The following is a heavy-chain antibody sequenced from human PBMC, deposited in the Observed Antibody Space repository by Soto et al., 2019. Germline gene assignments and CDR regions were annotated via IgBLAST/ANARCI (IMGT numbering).Heavy chain of an antibody. CDR1: GGSIISGY. CDR2: ISYSGNT. J-gene: IGHJ4*02. Sequence: TLSLTCTVSGGSIISGYWSWIRQPPGKGLEWIGYISYSGNTNYNPSLKSRVTMSVDTPKNQFSLRLSSVTTADTAVYYCAGLRGYAGSPIDYWGQGTLVTVSS. V-gene: IGHV4-59*01. CDR3: AGLRGYAGSPIDY. D-gene: IGHD2-15*01.